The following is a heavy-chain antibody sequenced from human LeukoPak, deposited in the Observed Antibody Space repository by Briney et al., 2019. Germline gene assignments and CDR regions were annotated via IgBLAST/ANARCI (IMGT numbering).Heavy chain of an antibody. V-gene: IGHV5-51*01. J-gene: IGHJ4*02. CDR1: GYSFTSYW. Sequence: GESLKISCKGSGYSFTSYWIGWVRQMPGKGLEWMGIIYPGDSDTRYSPSFQGQITISADKSISTSYLQWSSLKASDTAMYYCARSYDFWSGYWGYWGQGTLVTVSS. D-gene: IGHD3-3*01. CDR2: IYPGDSDT. CDR3: ARSYDFWSGYWGY.